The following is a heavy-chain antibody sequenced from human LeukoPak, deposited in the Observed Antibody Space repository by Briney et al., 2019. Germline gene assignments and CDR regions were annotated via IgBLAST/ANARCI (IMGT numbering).Heavy chain of an antibody. V-gene: IGHV3-23*01. CDR1: GFTFSSYA. Sequence: PGGSLRLSCAASGFTFSSYAMSWVRQAPGRGLEWVSAISGSGGSTYYADSVKGRFTISRDNSKNTLYLQMNSLRAEDTAVYYCAREYNWNYDFDYWGQGTLVTVSS. J-gene: IGHJ4*02. D-gene: IGHD1-7*01. CDR3: AREYNWNYDFDY. CDR2: ISGSGGST.